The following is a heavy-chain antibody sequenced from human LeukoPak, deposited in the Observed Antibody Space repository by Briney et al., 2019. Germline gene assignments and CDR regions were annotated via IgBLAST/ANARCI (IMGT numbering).Heavy chain of an antibody. CDR3: AREAGYSSGWSELADY. CDR1: GGSISSSSYY. Sequence: SETLSLTCTVSGGSISSSSYYWGWIRQPPGKGLEWIGSIYYSGSTYYNPSLKSRVTISVDTSKNQFSLKLSSVTAADTAVYYRAREAGYSSGWSELADYWGQGTLVTVSS. D-gene: IGHD6-19*01. V-gene: IGHV4-39*07. CDR2: IYYSGST. J-gene: IGHJ4*02.